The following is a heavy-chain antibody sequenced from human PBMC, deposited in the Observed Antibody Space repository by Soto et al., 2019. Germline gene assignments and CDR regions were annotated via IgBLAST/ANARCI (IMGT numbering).Heavy chain of an antibody. CDR1: GYSFTSYW. D-gene: IGHD2-2*02. Sequence: ESLKISCKGSGYSFTSYWISWVRQMPGKGLEWMGRIDPSDSYTNYSPSFQGHVTISADKSISTAYLQWSSLKASDTAMYYCATRVLGYCSSTSCYTGDAFDIWGQGTMVTVSS. CDR3: ATRVLGYCSSTSCYTGDAFDI. J-gene: IGHJ3*02. CDR2: IDPSDSYT. V-gene: IGHV5-10-1*01.